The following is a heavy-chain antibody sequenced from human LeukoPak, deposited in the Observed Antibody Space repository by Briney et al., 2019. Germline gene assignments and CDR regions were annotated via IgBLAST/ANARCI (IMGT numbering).Heavy chain of an antibody. V-gene: IGHV3-7*03. CDR1: GFTFSSQW. CDR3: ARGPFDY. J-gene: IGHJ4*02. Sequence: GGALRLSCEASGFTFSSQWMSGVRQAPGKGLEWVANMKHGGSEKHYVDSVKGGLTISRDNTKNSLYLQMNRLRVEDTAVYYCARGPFDYWGQGTLVTVSS. CDR2: MKHGGSEK.